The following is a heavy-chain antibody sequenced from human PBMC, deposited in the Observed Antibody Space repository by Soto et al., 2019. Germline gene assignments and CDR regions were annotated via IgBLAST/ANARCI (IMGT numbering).Heavy chain of an antibody. CDR3: ARFKWFGESIFDY. Sequence: EVQLLESGGGLVQPGGSLRLSCAASGFTFSSYAMSWVRQAPGKGLEWVSSLSGSGDGTFYADSVKGRFTISRHNSKNTLYLQVNSLRADDTAVYYCARFKWFGESIFDYWGQGTLVTVSS. D-gene: IGHD3-10*01. J-gene: IGHJ4*02. CDR2: LSGSGDGT. V-gene: IGHV3-23*01. CDR1: GFTFSSYA.